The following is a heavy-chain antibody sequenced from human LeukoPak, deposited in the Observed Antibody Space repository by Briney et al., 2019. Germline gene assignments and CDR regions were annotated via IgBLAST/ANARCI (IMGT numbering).Heavy chain of an antibody. V-gene: IGHV7-4-1*02. CDR2: INTSTGNP. Sequence: ASVKVSCMASGYTFTSYAMNWVRQAPGQGLEWMGWINTSTGNPTYAQGFTGRFVFSLDTSVSTAYLQISSLKAEDTAVYYCAREGTGSGWYVVDYWGQGTLVTVSS. CDR1: GYTFTSYA. J-gene: IGHJ4*02. CDR3: AREGTGSGWYVVDY. D-gene: IGHD6-19*01.